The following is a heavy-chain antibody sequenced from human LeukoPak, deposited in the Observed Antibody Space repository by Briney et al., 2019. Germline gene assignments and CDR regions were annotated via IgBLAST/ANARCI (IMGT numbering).Heavy chain of an antibody. J-gene: IGHJ5*02. CDR3: ARGAKRDYQLLGLWFDP. D-gene: IGHD2-2*01. CDR1: GGSVSSNSYY. CDR2: IHYSANT. V-gene: IGHV4-39*07. Sequence: SETLSLTCSVSGGSVSSNSYYWGWIRQSPGKGLEWIGSIHYSANTYYTPTLKSRVVISVDTSKNQFSLELISVTAADTAVYYCARGAKRDYQLLGLWFDPWGRGTQVTVSS.